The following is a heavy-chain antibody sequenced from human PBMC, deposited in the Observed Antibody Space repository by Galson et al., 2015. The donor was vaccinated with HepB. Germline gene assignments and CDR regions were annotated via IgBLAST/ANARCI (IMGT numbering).Heavy chain of an antibody. CDR2: IIPIFGSG. Sequence: SVKVSCKASGGTFSSKTISWVRQAPGRGLEWMGGIIPIFGSGNYAPKFQGRVTITADESTSTTYMELSSLRSEDTAVYYCARQYDTSGYYAYWGQGTLVTVSS. CDR3: ARQYDTSGYYAY. D-gene: IGHD3-22*01. CDR1: GGTFSSKT. V-gene: IGHV1-69*13. J-gene: IGHJ4*02.